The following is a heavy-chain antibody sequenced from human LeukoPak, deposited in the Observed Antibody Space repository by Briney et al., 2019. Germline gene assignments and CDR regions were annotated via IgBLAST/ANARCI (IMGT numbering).Heavy chain of an antibody. D-gene: IGHD2-2*01. V-gene: IGHV1-18*01. CDR3: ARGSCSSTSCDWGIDY. Sequence: EASVKVSCKASGYTFTSYGISWVRQAPGQGLEWMGWISSYNGNTNYAQKLQGRVTMTTDTSSSTAYMELRSLRSDDTAVYYCARGSCSSTSCDWGIDYWGRGTLVTVSS. J-gene: IGHJ4*02. CDR1: GYTFTSYG. CDR2: ISSYNGNT.